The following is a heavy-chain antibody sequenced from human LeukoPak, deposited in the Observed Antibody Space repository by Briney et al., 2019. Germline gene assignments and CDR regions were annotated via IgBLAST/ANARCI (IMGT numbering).Heavy chain of an antibody. CDR3: ASNNLAYCGGDCYAFDI. D-gene: IGHD2-21*02. J-gene: IGHJ3*02. CDR1: GGSISSSSYY. CDR2: IYYSGST. V-gene: IGHV4-39*01. Sequence: SETLSLTCTVSGGSISSSSYYWGWIRQPPGTGLEWIGSIYYSGSTYYNPSLKSRVTISVDTSKNQFSLKLSSVTAADTAVYYCASNNLAYCGGDCYAFDIWGQGTMVTVSS.